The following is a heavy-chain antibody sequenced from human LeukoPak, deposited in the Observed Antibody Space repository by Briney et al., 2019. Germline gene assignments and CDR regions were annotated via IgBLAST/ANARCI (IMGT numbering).Heavy chain of an antibody. CDR1: GFTFGHYW. CDR3: ARDQYGDYAFDY. CDR2: IREDGSDD. J-gene: IGHJ4*02. Sequence: PGGSLRLSCAASGFTFGHYWMNWVRLAPGKGLAWVANIREDGSDDTYVDSVKGRFTISRDNAKNSLFLQMNNLRAEDTAVYYCARDQYGDYAFDYWGQGTLVTVSS. V-gene: IGHV3-7*01. D-gene: IGHD4-17*01.